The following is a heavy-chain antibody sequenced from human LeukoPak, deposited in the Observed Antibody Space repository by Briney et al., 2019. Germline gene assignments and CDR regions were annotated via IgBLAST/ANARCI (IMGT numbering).Heavy chain of an antibody. CDR2: INPNSGGT. CDR1: GYTFTGYY. Sequence: ASVKVSCKASGYTFTGYYMHWVRQAPGQGLEWMGWINPNSGGTNYAQKFQGRVTMTRDTSISTAYMELSRLRSDDTVVYYCARAAVVATILDYYYYGMDVWGQGTTVTVSS. CDR3: ARAAVVATILDYYYYGMDV. V-gene: IGHV1-2*02. D-gene: IGHD5-12*01. J-gene: IGHJ6*02.